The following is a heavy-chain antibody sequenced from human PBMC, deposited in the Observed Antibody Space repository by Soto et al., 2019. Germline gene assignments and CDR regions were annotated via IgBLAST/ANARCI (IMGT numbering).Heavy chain of an antibody. CDR1: GFTFSSHA. CDR2: ISGSGGNT. J-gene: IGHJ5*02. Sequence: EVQLLESGGGLEQPGGSLSLSCAASGFTFSSHAMTWVRQAPGKGLEWVSSISGSGGNTYYADSVKGRFTISRDNSKNTLYLQMNSLRAEDTAVYYCAKGGCSGGNCSPNWFDPWGQGTLVTVSS. D-gene: IGHD2-15*01. V-gene: IGHV3-23*01. CDR3: AKGGCSGGNCSPNWFDP.